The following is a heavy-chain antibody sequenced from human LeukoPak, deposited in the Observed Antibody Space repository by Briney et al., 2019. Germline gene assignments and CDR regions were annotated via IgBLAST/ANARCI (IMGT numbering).Heavy chain of an antibody. CDR2: IDWDDDK. CDR3: ARMGLGNREFDY. CDR1: GFSLSTSGMC. J-gene: IGHJ4*02. Sequence: SGPALVKPTQTLTLTCTFSGFSLSTSGMCVSWIRQPPGKALEWLARIDWDDDKYYSTSLKTRLTISKDTSKNQVVLTMTNMDPVDTATYYCARMGLGNREFDYWGQGTLVTVSS. D-gene: IGHD7-27*01. V-gene: IGHV2-70*11.